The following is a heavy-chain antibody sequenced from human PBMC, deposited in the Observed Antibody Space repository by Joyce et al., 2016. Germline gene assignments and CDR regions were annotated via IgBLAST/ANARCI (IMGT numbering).Heavy chain of an antibody. V-gene: IGHV3-23*01. CDR1: GFSFGTFV. D-gene: IGHD1-7*01. CDR2: MSGSGDKK. CDR3: TERGTYWRADIY. J-gene: IGHJ4*02. Sequence: DVQLLESGGALVQPGGSLRLSCAASGFSFGTFVMSWVRQAPGKGLEWVSTMSGSGDKKFYADCVKGRFTISSDYSSNTLFLQMNSLRAEDTAVYYCTERGTYWRADIYWGKGTLVTVSS.